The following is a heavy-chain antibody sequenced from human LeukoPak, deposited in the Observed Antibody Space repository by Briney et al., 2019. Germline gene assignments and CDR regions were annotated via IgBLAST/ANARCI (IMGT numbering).Heavy chain of an antibody. V-gene: IGHV2-5*02. CDR3: AHRPDYYDSSGYLLDAFDI. CDR1: GFSLSTSGVG. J-gene: IGHJ3*02. D-gene: IGHD3-22*01. CDR2: IYWDDDK. Sequence: SGPTLVNPTQTLTLTCTFSGFSLSTSGVGVGWIRQPPGKALEWLALIYWDDDKRYSPSLKSRLTITKDTSKNQVVLTMTNMDPVDTATYYCAHRPDYYDSSGYLLDAFDIWGQGTMVTVSS.